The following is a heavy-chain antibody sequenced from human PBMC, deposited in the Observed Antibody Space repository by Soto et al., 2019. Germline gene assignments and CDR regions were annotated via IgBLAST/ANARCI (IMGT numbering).Heavy chain of an antibody. CDR3: AKHDFWTLYNTGLDS. J-gene: IGHJ4*02. CDR1: GFTFTSYA. D-gene: IGHD3-3*01. Sequence: GGSLRLSCSASGFTFTSYAMSWVRQAPGKGLEWVSGISGSGGDTKSADSVKGRFTISRDNFKNMLHLQMNSLRAEDTAVYYCAKHDFWTLYNTGLDSWGQGTLVTVSS. V-gene: IGHV3-23*01. CDR2: ISGSGGDT.